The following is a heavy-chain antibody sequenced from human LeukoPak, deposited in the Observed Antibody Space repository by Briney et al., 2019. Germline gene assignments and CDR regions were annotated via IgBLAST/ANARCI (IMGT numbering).Heavy chain of an antibody. V-gene: IGHV3-11*04. Sequence: GGSLRLSCAASGLTFSDYYMSAIRQAPGKGLERVSYNSSSVSTTYYADPVKGRFTISRDSAKCSLYLQMNSLRAEDTAVYYCARGGSRYYMDVWGEGTTVTVSS. CDR1: GLTFSDYY. D-gene: IGHD6-6*01. CDR3: ARGGSRYYMDV. J-gene: IGHJ6*03. CDR2: NSSSVSTT.